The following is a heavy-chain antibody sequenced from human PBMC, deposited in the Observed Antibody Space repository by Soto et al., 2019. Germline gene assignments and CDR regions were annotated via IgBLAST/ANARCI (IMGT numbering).Heavy chain of an antibody. CDR3: AKDHTSRFYP. D-gene: IGHD2-2*01. V-gene: IGHV3-23*01. Sequence: GSLRLSCTVSGFTFSSHAMTWVRQAPGKGLEWVSGLSGSGASTYYADSVKGRFTISRDNSKNTLYLQMNSLRAEDTAVYYCAKDHTSRFYPWGQRTLVTVSS. CDR2: LSGSGAST. CDR1: GFTFSSHA. J-gene: IGHJ5*02.